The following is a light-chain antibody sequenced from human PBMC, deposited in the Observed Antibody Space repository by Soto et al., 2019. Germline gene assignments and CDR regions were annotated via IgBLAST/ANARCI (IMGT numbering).Light chain of an antibody. CDR1: TSGVGGYNY. V-gene: IGLV2-14*01. Sequence: QSALTQPASGSGSPGQWSTMSCSGTTSGVGGYNYVSWYQQQPGKAPKLMIYEFSNRPSGVSNRFSGCKSGNTASLTISGLQAVDESDYYFRSYTSSSTVVFGVGTQLPLL. J-gene: IGLJ2*01. CDR3: RSYTSSSTVV. CDR2: EFS.